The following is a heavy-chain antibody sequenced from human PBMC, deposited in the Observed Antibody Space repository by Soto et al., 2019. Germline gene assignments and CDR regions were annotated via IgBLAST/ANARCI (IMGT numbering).Heavy chain of an antibody. CDR1: GGSISSGGYY. CDR3: ARVLVPPITMVRGAIDY. J-gene: IGHJ4*02. D-gene: IGHD3-10*01. V-gene: IGHV4-31*03. Sequence: PSETLSLTCTVSGGSISSGGYYWSWIRQHPGKGLEWIGYIYYSGSTYYNPSLKSRVTISVDTSKNQFSLKLSSVTAADTAVYYCARVLVPPITMVRGAIDYWGQGTLVTVSS. CDR2: IYYSGST.